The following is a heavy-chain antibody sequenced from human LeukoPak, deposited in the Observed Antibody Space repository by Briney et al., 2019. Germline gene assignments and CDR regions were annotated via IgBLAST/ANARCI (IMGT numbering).Heavy chain of an antibody. V-gene: IGHV3-11*04. CDR3: AKDQSWSGYYISYYMDV. CDR2: ISGAASTT. CDR1: GFIFSDYY. J-gene: IGHJ6*03. D-gene: IGHD3-3*01. Sequence: NPGGSLRLSCAASGFIFSDYYMNWIRQAPGKGLEWVSYISGAASTTRYADSVKGRSTTSRDNAKNSLYLQMNSLRAEDTAVYYCAKDQSWSGYYISYYMDVWGKGTTVTVSS.